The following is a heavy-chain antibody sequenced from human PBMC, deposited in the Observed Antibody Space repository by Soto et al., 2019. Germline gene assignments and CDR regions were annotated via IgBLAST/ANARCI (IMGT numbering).Heavy chain of an antibody. CDR3: ARGGPVLLWFGESQTGFDP. CDR1: GGSISGYY. V-gene: IGHV4-4*07. Sequence: SETLSLTCTVSGGSISGYYWSWIRQPAGKGLEWIGRIYTSGSTNYNPSLKSRVTMSVDTSKNQFSLKLSSVTAADTAVYYCARGGPVLLWFGESQTGFDPWGQGTLVTVSS. CDR2: IYTSGST. D-gene: IGHD3-10*01. J-gene: IGHJ5*02.